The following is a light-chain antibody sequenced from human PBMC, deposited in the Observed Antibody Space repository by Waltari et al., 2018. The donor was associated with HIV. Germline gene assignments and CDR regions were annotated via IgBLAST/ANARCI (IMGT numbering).Light chain of an antibody. Sequence: QSVLPQPPSVSGAPAQGVTISCTGSRSNIGAGYDVHWYQQLPGTAPKLLIYDHSNRPSGVPDRFSGSKSGTSASLAITGLQAEDEADYYCQSYDSSLSGSVFGGGTKLTVL. J-gene: IGLJ3*02. V-gene: IGLV1-40*01. CDR1: RSNIGAGYD. CDR2: DHS. CDR3: QSYDSSLSGSV.